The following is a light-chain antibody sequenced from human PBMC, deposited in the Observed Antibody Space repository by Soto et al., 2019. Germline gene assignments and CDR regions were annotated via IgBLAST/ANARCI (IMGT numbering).Light chain of an antibody. J-gene: IGLJ2*01. CDR2: DVS. CDR3: SSYAGSNNVV. V-gene: IGLV2-8*01. CDR1: SSEVGGYNY. Sequence: QSVLTQPPSASGSPGQSVTISCTGTSSEVGGYNYVSWYQQHPGKAPKLMIYDVSKRPSGVPDRFSGSKSGNTAFLTVSGLQAEDEADYYCSSYAGSNNVVFGGGTKVTVL.